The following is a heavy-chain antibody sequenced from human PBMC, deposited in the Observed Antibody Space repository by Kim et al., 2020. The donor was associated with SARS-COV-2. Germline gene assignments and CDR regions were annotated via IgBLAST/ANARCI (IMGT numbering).Heavy chain of an antibody. J-gene: IGHJ6*02. CDR1: GYTFTSYA. V-gene: IGHV7-4-1*02. Sequence: ASVKVSCKASGYTFTSYAMNWVRQAPGQGLEWMGWINTNTGNPTYAQGFTGRFVFSLDTSVSTAYLQISSLKAEDTAVYYCARVVPTLYYYYYGMDVWGQGTTVTVSS. CDR3: ARVVPTLYYYYYGMDV. D-gene: IGHD2-2*01. CDR2: INTNTGNP.